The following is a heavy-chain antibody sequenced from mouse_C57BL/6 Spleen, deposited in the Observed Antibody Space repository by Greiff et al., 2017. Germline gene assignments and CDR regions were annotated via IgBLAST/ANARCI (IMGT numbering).Heavy chain of an antibody. CDR2: INPSTGGT. Sequence: EVQLQQSGPELVKPGASVKISCKASGYSFTGYYMNWVKQSPEKSLEWIGVINPSTGGTTYNQKFKAKATLTVDKASSTAYMQLKSLTSEDYAVYYCARTYYGSGLYYFDYWGKGTTLTVAS. V-gene: IGHV1-42*01. CDR1: GYSFTGYY. D-gene: IGHD1-1*01. CDR3: ARTYYGSGLYYFDY. J-gene: IGHJ2*01.